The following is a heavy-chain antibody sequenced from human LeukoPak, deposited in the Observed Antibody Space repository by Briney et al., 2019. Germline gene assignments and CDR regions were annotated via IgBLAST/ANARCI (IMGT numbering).Heavy chain of an antibody. Sequence: GASVKVSCKASGGTFSSYAISWVRQAPGQGLEWMGGIIPIFGTANYAQKFQGRVTITTDESTSTAYMELSSLRSEDTAVYYCASAMSVNRNWFDPWGQGTLVTVSS. CDR2: IIPIFGTA. CDR3: ASAMSVNRNWFDP. V-gene: IGHV1-69*05. CDR1: GGTFSSYA. J-gene: IGHJ5*02. D-gene: IGHD1-14*01.